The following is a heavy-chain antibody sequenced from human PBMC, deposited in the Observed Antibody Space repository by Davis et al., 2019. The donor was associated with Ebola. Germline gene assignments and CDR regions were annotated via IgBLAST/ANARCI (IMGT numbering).Heavy chain of an antibody. D-gene: IGHD3-16*01. CDR2: IGSDFRA. V-gene: IGHV3-53*01. CDR1: GFTVSSNY. J-gene: IGHJ6*02. Sequence: GESLKISCAASGFTVSSNYMSWVRLAPGKGPEWVSAIGSDFRAHYGESAVGRFTISRDNSKNMVYLQMNSLRVEDSALYYCAKDIWGFAGMDVWGQGTTVTVSS. CDR3: AKDIWGFAGMDV.